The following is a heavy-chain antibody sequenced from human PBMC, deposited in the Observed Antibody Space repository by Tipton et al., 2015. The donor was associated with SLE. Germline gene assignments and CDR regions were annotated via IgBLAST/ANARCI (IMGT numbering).Heavy chain of an antibody. J-gene: IGHJ3*02. CDR2: INHSGST. CDR1: GGSFSGYY. CDR3: AREGVVRGTFEI. V-gene: IGHV4-34*01. D-gene: IGHD2-15*01. Sequence: TLSLTCAVYGGSFSGYYWSWIRQPPGKGLEWIGEINHSGSTNYNPSLKSRVTISVDTSKNQFSLKLSSVTAADTAVYYCAREGVVRGTFEIWGQGTMVTVS.